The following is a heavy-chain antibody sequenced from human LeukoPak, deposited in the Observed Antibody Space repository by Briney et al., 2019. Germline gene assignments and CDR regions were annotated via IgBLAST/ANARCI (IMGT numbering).Heavy chain of an antibody. Sequence: PGGSLRLSCAASGFTFSSYGMHWVRQAPGKGLEWVAVIWYDGSNKYYAASVKGRLTISRANSKKTLYLQMTSLRAEDPAVYYCARDYCGGDCYSFDPWGQGTLVTVSS. CDR3: ARDYCGGDCYSFDP. D-gene: IGHD2-21*01. CDR2: IWYDGSNK. J-gene: IGHJ5*02. V-gene: IGHV3-33*01. CDR1: GFTFSSYG.